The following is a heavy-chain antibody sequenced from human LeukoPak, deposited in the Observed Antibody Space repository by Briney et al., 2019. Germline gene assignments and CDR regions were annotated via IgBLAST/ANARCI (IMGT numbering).Heavy chain of an antibody. D-gene: IGHD6-13*01. CDR3: ASQKSSSSPPAV. Sequence: GASVKVSCKASGGTFSSYAISWVRQAPGQGLEWMGWISAYNGNTNYAQKLQGRVTMTTDTSTSTAYMELRSLRSDDTAVYYCASQKSSSSPPAVWGQGTLVTVSS. V-gene: IGHV1-18*01. CDR1: GGTFSSYA. CDR2: ISAYNGNT. J-gene: IGHJ4*02.